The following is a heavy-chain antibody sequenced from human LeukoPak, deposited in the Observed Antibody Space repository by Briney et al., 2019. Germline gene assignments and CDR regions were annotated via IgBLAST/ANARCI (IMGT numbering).Heavy chain of an antibody. J-gene: IGHJ4*02. CDR3: ATDIVVVPAAKAELFDY. V-gene: IGHV1-69*04. Sequence: SVKVSCRASGGTFSSYAISWVRQAPGQGLEWMGRIIPILGIANYAQKFQGRVTITADKSTSTAYMELSSLRSEDTAVYYCATDIVVVPAAKAELFDYWGQGTLVTVSS. D-gene: IGHD2-2*01. CDR2: IIPILGIA. CDR1: GGTFSSYA.